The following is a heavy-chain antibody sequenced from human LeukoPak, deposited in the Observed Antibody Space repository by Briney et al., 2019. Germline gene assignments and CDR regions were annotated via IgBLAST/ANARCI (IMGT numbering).Heavy chain of an antibody. CDR2: ISAYKGNT. Sequence: ASVKVSCKASGYTFTSYGISWVRQAPGQGLEWMGWISAYKGNTNYAQKLQGRVTMTTDTSTSTAYMELRSLRSDDTAVYYCGVPTYCSSTSCYPYYGMDVWGQGTTVTVSS. V-gene: IGHV1-18*01. J-gene: IGHJ6*02. CDR3: GVPTYCSSTSCYPYYGMDV. D-gene: IGHD2-2*01. CDR1: GYTFTSYG.